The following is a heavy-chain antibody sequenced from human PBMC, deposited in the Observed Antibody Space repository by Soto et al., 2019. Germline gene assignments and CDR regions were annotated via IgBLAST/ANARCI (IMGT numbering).Heavy chain of an antibody. D-gene: IGHD3-16*01. V-gene: IGHV4-59*08. Sequence: SETLSLTCTVSGGSISSYYWSWIRQPPGKGLEWIGYIYYSGSTNYSPSLKSRVTISVDTSKNQLSLKLSSVTAADTAVYYCARRYVYYSDYCDKETLFTVSS. CDR2: IYYSGST. CDR1: GGSISSYY. CDR3: ARRYVYYSDY. J-gene: IGHJ4*02.